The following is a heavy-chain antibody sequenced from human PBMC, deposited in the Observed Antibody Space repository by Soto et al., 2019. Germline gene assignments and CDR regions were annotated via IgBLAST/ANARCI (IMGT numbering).Heavy chain of an antibody. V-gene: IGHV3-7*01. CDR1: GFTFSSYW. D-gene: IGHD3-3*01. Sequence: EVQLVESGGGLVQPGGSLRLSCAASGFTFSSYWMNWVRQTPGKGLEWVANVKQDGSQKYYVDSVKGRFTISRDNANNSLFLQMNSLSAEDTAVYFCARGGHYDDSYLFDYWGQGSLVTVSS. CDR2: VKQDGSQK. CDR3: ARGGHYDDSYLFDY. J-gene: IGHJ4*02.